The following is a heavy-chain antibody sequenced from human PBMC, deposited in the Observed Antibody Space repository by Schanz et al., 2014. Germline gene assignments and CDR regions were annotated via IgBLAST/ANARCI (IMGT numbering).Heavy chain of an antibody. V-gene: IGHV3-23*04. Sequence: EVQLVESGGGLVKPGGSLRLSCATSGLTFTSAWMSWVRQAPGGGLEWVSAISGSGGSTYYADSVKGRFTISRDNSKNTLYLQMNSLRAEDTAVYYCAKGRFGELSAFDIWGQGTMVTVSS. J-gene: IGHJ3*02. CDR1: GLTFTSAW. CDR3: AKGRFGELSAFDI. CDR2: ISGSGGST. D-gene: IGHD3-10*01.